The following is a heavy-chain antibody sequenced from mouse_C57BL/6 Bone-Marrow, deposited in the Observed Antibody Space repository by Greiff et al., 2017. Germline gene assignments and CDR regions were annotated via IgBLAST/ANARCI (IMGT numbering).Heavy chain of an antibody. CDR3: DYDGGWYFDV. J-gene: IGHJ1*03. V-gene: IGHV2-2*01. CDR2: IWSGGST. Sequence: QVQLQQSGPGLVQPAQCLTITCTASGFSLTSYGVHWVRQSPGKGLEWLGVIWSGGSTDYNAAFISRLSISKNNSKSQDFFKMNSLQADDTAIYYYDYDGGWYFDVWGTGTTVTVSS. CDR1: GFSLTSYG. D-gene: IGHD1-2*01.